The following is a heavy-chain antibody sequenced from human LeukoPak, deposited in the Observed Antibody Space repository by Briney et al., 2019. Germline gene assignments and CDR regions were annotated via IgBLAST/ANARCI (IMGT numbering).Heavy chain of an antibody. CDR2: IYYSGST. D-gene: IGHD3-3*01. Sequence: SETLSLTCTVSGGSISSYYWSWIRQPPGKGLEWIGYIYYSGSTNYNPSLKSRVTISVDTSKNQFSLKLSSVTAADTAVYYCARHIPLYDSGGWFDPWGQGTLVTVSS. CDR3: ARHIPLYDSGGWFDP. V-gene: IGHV4-59*08. CDR1: GGSISSYY. J-gene: IGHJ5*02.